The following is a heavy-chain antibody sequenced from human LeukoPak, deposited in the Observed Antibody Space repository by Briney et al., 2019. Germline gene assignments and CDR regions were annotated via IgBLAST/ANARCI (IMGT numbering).Heavy chain of an antibody. D-gene: IGHD5-18*01. CDR2: IWYDGSNK. CDR3: ARSGGYSPGYYYYYMDV. CDR1: GFTFSSYG. V-gene: IGHV3-33*01. Sequence: PGGSLRLSCAVSGFTFSSYGMHWVRQAPGKGLEWVAVIWYDGSNKYYADSVKGRFTISRDNSKNTLYLQMNSLRAEDTAVYYCARSGGYSPGYYYYYMDVWGKGTTVTVSS. J-gene: IGHJ6*03.